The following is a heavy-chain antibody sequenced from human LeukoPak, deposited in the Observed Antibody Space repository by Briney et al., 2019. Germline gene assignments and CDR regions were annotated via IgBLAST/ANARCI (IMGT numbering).Heavy chain of an antibody. J-gene: IGHJ3*02. CDR3: AVGGAISPRASAYAFDI. CDR2: INSDGSST. Sequence: PGGSLRLSCAASGFTFSSYWMHWVRQAPGKGLVWVSRINSDGSSTSYADSVKGRFTISRDNAKNTLYLQMNSLRAEDTAVYYCAVGGAISPRASAYAFDIWGQGTVVTVSS. V-gene: IGHV3-74*01. D-gene: IGHD1-26*01. CDR1: GFTFSSYW.